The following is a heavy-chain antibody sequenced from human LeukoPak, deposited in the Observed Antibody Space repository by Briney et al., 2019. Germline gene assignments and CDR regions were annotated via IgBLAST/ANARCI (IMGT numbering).Heavy chain of an antibody. CDR2: IYYSGST. J-gene: IGHJ4*02. CDR1: GGSISSYY. Sequence: PSETLSLTCTVPGGSISSYYWSWIRQPPGKGLEWIGYIYYSGSTNYNPSLKSRVTISVDTSKNQFSLKLSSVTAADTAVYYCARFSFSSSDFDYWGQGTLVAVSS. D-gene: IGHD6-6*01. CDR3: ARFSFSSSDFDY. V-gene: IGHV4-59*01.